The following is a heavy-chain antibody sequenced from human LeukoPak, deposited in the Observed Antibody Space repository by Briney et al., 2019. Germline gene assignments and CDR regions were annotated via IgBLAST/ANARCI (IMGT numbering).Heavy chain of an antibody. J-gene: IGHJ6*03. V-gene: IGHV3-66*01. CDR1: GFTVSSNY. D-gene: IGHD4-23*01. CDR3: ARNPLGKAPNYYYYYYMDV. CDR2: IYSGGST. Sequence: GGSLRLSCAASGFTVSSNYMSWVRQAPGKGLEWVSVIYSGGSTYYGDSVKGRFTISRDNSKNTLYLQMNSLRAEDTAVYYCARNPLGKAPNYYYYYYMDVWGKGTTVTISS.